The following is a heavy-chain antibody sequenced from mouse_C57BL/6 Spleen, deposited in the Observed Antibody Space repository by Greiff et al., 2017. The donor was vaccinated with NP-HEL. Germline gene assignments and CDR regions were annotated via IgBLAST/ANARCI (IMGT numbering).Heavy chain of an antibody. D-gene: IGHD1-1*01. V-gene: IGHV1-59*01. CDR3: ARGVSVTTVVAHFDY. J-gene: IGHJ2*01. Sequence: VQLQQPGAELVRPGTSVKLSCKASGYTFTSYWMHWVKQRPGQGLEWIGVIDPSDSYTNYNQKFKGKATLTVDTSSSTAYMQLSSLTSEDSAVYYCARGVSVTTVVAHFDYWGKGTTLTVSS. CDR1: GYTFTSYW. CDR2: IDPSDSYT.